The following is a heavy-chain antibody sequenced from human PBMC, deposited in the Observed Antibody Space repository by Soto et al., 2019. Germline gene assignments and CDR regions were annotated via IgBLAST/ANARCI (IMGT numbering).Heavy chain of an antibody. D-gene: IGHD3-16*01. J-gene: IGHJ4*02. V-gene: IGHV3-30*18. CDR1: GFTFSSYG. CDR3: AKDLGGGWIPDYFDH. Sequence: QVQLEESGGGVVQPGRSLRLSCAASGFTFSSYGMHWVRQAPGKGLERVAVISYDGTSTDFADSVKGRFTISRDNSKNALFLEMNSLRAEDTAVYYCAKDLGGGWIPDYFDHWGQGTLVTVSS. CDR2: ISYDGTST.